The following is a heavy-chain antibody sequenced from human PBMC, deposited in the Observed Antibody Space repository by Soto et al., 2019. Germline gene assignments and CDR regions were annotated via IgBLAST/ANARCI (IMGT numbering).Heavy chain of an antibody. Sequence: EVQLVESGGDLVQPGGSLRLSCAASGFTFSNYWMSWVRQAPGKGLEWVANIKQDGSERNYVDSVKGRFTISRDNAENSLYLQMNSLSAEDTAVYYCASARHIGPWGQGTLVTVSS. V-gene: IGHV3-7*01. J-gene: IGHJ5*02. D-gene: IGHD2-21*01. CDR3: ASARHIGP. CDR2: IKQDGSER. CDR1: GFTFSNYW.